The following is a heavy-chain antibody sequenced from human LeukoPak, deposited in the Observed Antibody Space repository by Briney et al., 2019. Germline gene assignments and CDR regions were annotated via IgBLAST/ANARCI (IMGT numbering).Heavy chain of an antibody. J-gene: IGHJ3*02. CDR3: ARECGRYSGYDSAFDI. Sequence: SETLSLTCTVSGGSICSYYWSWIRQPAGKGLEWIGRIYTSGSTNYNPSLKSRVTMSVDTSKNQFSLKLSSVTAADTAVYYCARECGRYSGYDSAFDIWGQGTLVTVSS. CDR1: GGSICSYY. V-gene: IGHV4-4*07. D-gene: IGHD5-12*01. CDR2: IYTSGST.